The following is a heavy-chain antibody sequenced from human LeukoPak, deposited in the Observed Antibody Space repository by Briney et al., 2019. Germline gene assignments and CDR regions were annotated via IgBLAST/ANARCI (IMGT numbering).Heavy chain of an antibody. J-gene: IGHJ6*03. D-gene: IGHD3-9*01. CDR3: ARDGRYYDILTGHPPRYYYYMDV. Sequence: GGSLRLSCAASGLTFSSYSMNWVRQAPGKGLEWVSSISSSSSYIYYADSVKGRFTISRDNAKNSLYLQMNSLRAEDTAVYYCARDGRYYDILTGHPPRYYYYMDVWGKGTTVTISS. V-gene: IGHV3-21*01. CDR2: ISSSSSYI. CDR1: GLTFSSYS.